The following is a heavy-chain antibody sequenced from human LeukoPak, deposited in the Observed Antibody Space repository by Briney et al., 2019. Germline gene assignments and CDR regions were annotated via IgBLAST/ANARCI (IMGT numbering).Heavy chain of an antibody. CDR3: ARDLGCSGGSCYDFEYFQH. D-gene: IGHD2-15*01. V-gene: IGHV1-69*01. CDR1: GGTFSSYA. CDR2: IIPIFGTA. Sequence: GSSVKVSCKASGGTFSSYAISWVRQAPGQGLEWMGGIIPIFGTANYAQKFQGRVTITADESTSTAYMGLSSLRSEDTAVYYCARDLGCSGGSCYDFEYFQHWGQGTLVTVSS. J-gene: IGHJ1*01.